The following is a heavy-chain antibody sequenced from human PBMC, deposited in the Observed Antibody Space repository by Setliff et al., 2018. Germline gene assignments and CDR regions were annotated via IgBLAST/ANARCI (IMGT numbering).Heavy chain of an antibody. CDR1: GGTFRSYG. CDR2: TIPSFGST. V-gene: IGHV1-69*05. D-gene: IGHD2-2*01. Sequence: SVKVSCKASGGTFRSYGISWVRQAPGQGLEWMGGTIPSFGSTNYAKKFQDRVTIITDESTRTACMELRSLRSDDTVVYYCARGLPDFVVVPAAAKFDVWGQGTLVTVSS. CDR3: ARGLPDFVVVPAAAKFDV. J-gene: IGHJ4*02.